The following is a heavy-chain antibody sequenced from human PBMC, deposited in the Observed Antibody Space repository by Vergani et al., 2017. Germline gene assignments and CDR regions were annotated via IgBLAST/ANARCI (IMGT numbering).Heavy chain of an antibody. V-gene: IGHV3-23*04. CDR1: GFTFSSYA. CDR3: ARDWRWLQFLDY. J-gene: IGHJ4*02. Sequence: VQLVESGGGVVQPGRFLRLSCAASGFTFSSYAMSWVRQAPGKGLEWVSAISGSGGSTYYADSVKGRFTISRDNSKNTLYLQMNSLRAEDTAVYYCARDWRWLQFLDYWGQGTLVTVSS. CDR2: ISGSGGST. D-gene: IGHD5-24*01.